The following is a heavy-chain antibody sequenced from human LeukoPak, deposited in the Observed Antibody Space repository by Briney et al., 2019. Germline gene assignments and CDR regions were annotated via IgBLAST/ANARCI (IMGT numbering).Heavy chain of an antibody. V-gene: IGHV1-3*01. CDR2: INAGNGNT. Sequence: GASVKVSCKASGGTFSSYAMHWVRQAPGQRLEWMGWINAGNGNTKYSQKFQGRVTITRDTSASTAYMELSSLRSEDTAVYYCARAETGCGGDCYLGLYYYGMDVWGQGTTVTVSS. CDR1: GGTFSSYA. J-gene: IGHJ6*02. CDR3: ARAETGCGGDCYLGLYYYGMDV. D-gene: IGHD2-21*02.